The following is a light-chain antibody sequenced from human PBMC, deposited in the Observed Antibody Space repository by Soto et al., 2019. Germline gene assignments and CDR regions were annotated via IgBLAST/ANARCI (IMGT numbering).Light chain of an antibody. CDR2: EAS. CDR3: QKRGNWPQ. CDR1: QSINTY. V-gene: IGKV3-11*01. J-gene: IGKJ5*01. Sequence: EIVLTQSPATLSLSPGERATLSCRASQSINTYLAWYQQKPGQAPRLLIYEASNRATGIPARFSGSGSGTDFTLTISSLEPEDFAVYYCQKRGNWPQFGPGTRLEIK.